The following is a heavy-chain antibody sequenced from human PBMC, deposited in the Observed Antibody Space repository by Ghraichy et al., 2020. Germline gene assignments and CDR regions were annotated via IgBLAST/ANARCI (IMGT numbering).Heavy chain of an antibody. V-gene: IGHV4-34*01. CDR1: GGSFSGYY. Sequence: SETLSLTCAVYGGSFSGYYWSWIRQPPGKGLEWIGEINHSGSTNYNPSLKSRVTISVDTSKNQFSLKLSSVTAADTAVYYCAGGAEDIVVVPAAMGRVDYWGQGTLVTVSS. CDR2: INHSGST. CDR3: AGGAEDIVVVPAAMGRVDY. D-gene: IGHD2-2*01. J-gene: IGHJ4*02.